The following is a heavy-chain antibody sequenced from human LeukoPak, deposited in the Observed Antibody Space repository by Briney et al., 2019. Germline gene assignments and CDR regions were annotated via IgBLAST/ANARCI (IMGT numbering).Heavy chain of an antibody. V-gene: IGHV3-23*01. D-gene: IGHD2/OR15-2a*01. J-gene: IGHJ4*02. CDR1: GFTFSSYA. CDR3: AKTIFLVGGGFDY. Sequence: GGSLRLSCAAPGFTFSSYAMSWVRQAPGKGLEWVSAISGSGGSTYYADSVKGRFTISRDNSKNTLYLQMNSLRPEDTAVYYCAKTIFLVGGGFDYWGQGTLVTVSS. CDR2: ISGSGGST.